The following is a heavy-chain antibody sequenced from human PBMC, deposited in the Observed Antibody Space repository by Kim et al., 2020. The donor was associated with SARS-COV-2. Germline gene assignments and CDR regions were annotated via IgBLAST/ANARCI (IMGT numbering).Heavy chain of an antibody. CDR1: GYTFTGYY. Sequence: ASVKVSCKASGYTFTGYYMHWVRQAPGQGLEWMGWINPNSGGTNYAQKFQGWVTMTRDTSISTAYMELSRLRSDDTAVYYCARADSTYYYGSGSFDAFDIWGQGTMVTVSS. V-gene: IGHV1-2*04. CDR2: INPNSGGT. J-gene: IGHJ3*02. D-gene: IGHD3-10*01. CDR3: ARADSTYYYGSGSFDAFDI.